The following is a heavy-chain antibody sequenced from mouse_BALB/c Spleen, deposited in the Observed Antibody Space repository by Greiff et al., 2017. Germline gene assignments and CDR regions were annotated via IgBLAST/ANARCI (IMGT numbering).Heavy chain of an antibody. CDR2: ISYSGST. CDR3: ARRKGLRLDYFDY. D-gene: IGHD1-2*01. CDR1: GYSITSDYA. V-gene: IGHV3-2*02. J-gene: IGHJ2*01. Sequence: EVQLQESGPGLVKPSQSLSLTCTVTGYSITSDYAWNWIRQFPGNKLEWMGYISYSGSTSYNPSLKSRISITRDTSKNQFFLQLNSVTTEDTATYYCARRKGLRLDYFDYWGQGTTLTVSS.